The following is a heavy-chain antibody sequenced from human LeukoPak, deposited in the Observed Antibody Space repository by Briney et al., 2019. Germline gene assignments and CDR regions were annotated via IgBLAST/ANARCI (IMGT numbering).Heavy chain of an antibody. CDR1: GYNFTDFY. CDR3: ARVGYGSGSYYNVIVGGAFDI. CDR2: INPNSGGT. V-gene: IGHV1-2*02. Sequence: ASVKVSCKASGYNFTDFYIHWVRQAPGQGLEWMGWINPNSGGTHYAQKFQGRVTMTRDTSISTAYMELSRLRSDDTAVYYCARVGYGSGSYYNVIVGGAFDIWGQGTMVTVSS. J-gene: IGHJ3*02. D-gene: IGHD3-10*01.